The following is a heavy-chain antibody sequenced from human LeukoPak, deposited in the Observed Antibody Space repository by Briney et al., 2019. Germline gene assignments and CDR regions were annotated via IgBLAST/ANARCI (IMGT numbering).Heavy chain of an antibody. D-gene: IGHD3-10*01. CDR1: GGSFSGYY. CDR2: INHSGST. CDR3: ARARGYYGSGSYGPSFLFDY. Sequence: PSETLSLTCAVYGGSFSGYYWSWIRQPPGKGLEWIGEINHSGSTNYNPSLKSRVTISVDTSKNQFSLKLSSVTAADTAVYYCARARGYYGSGSYGPSFLFDYWGQGTLVTVSS. V-gene: IGHV4-34*01. J-gene: IGHJ4*02.